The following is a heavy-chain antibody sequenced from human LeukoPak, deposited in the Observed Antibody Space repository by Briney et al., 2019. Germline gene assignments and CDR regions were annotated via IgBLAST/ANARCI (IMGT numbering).Heavy chain of an antibody. D-gene: IGHD4-11*01. J-gene: IGHJ6*03. V-gene: IGHV3-30*02. CDR2: IRYDGSNK. CDR3: AKDPLQYYYYYYYMDV. Sequence: GGSLRLSCAASGFTFSSYGMHWVRQAPGKGLEWVAFIRYDGSNKYYADSVKGRCTISRDNSKNTLYLQMNSLRAEDTAVYYCAKDPLQYYYYYYYMDVWGKGTTVTVSS. CDR1: GFTFSSYG.